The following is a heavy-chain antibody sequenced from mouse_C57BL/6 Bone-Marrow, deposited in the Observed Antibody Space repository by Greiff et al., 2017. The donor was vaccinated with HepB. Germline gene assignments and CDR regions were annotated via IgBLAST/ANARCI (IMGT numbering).Heavy chain of an antibody. J-gene: IGHJ4*01. V-gene: IGHV1-80*01. CDR1: GYAFSSYW. CDR2: IYPGDGDT. Sequence: QVHVKQSGAELVKPGASVKISCKASGYAFSSYWMNWVKQRPGKGLEWIGQIYPGDGDTNYNGKFKGKATLTADKSSSTAYMQLSSLTSEDSAVYFCARRFTHYYAMDYWGQGTSVTVSS. CDR3: ARRFTHYYAMDY.